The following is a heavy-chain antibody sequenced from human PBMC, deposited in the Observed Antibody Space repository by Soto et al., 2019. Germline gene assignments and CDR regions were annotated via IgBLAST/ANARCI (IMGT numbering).Heavy chain of an antibody. J-gene: IGHJ5*02. V-gene: IGHV4-34*02. Sequence: QVQLQQWGAGLLKPSETLSLTCAIYGGSFSGYYWSWIRQPPGKGLEWIGEINHSGSTNYNPSLKGRGGMAVDTAKDQFLPEVGSVTGADLAVYYLGAGGARGGVGPWGQGTLVTVSS. CDR2: INHSGST. D-gene: IGHD3-16*01. CDR1: GGSFSGYY. CDR3: GAGGARGGVGP.